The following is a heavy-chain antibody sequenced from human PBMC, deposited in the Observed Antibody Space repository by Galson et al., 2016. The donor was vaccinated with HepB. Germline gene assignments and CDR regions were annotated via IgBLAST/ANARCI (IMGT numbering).Heavy chain of an antibody. D-gene: IGHD2-2*01. CDR3: ARERFCSSATCYVGDAFHI. Sequence: SLRLSCAASGFTFSSYAMSWVSQAPGKGLEWVAGIKQDGSEKYYVDSVKGRFTISRDNAKNSLYVQMDSLRAEDTAVYFGARERFCSSATCYVGDAFHIWGLGTMVTVSS. J-gene: IGHJ3*02. CDR1: GFTFSSYA. V-gene: IGHV3-7*03. CDR2: IKQDGSEK.